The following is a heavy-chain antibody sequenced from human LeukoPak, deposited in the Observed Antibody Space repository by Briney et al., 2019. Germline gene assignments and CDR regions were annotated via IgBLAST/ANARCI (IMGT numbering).Heavy chain of an antibody. CDR1: GFTFSSYA. CDR2: ISGSGGST. Sequence: GGSLRLSCAASGFTFSSYAMSWVRQAPGKGLEWVSAISGSGGSTYYADSVKGRFTISRDNSKNTLYLQMNSLRAEDTAVYYCAKDRRYCSGGSCYYYYGMDVWGQGTTVTVSS. J-gene: IGHJ6*02. CDR3: AKDRRYCSGGSCYYYYGMDV. D-gene: IGHD2-15*01. V-gene: IGHV3-23*01.